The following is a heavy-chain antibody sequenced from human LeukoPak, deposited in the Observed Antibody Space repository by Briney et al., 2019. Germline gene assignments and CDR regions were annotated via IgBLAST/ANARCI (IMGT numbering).Heavy chain of an antibody. D-gene: IGHD2-21*01. V-gene: IGHV4-31*03. CDR3: ARVSFLGVAYAFDI. CDR1: GGSISNGDHY. J-gene: IGHJ3*02. Sequence: NPSETLSLTCTASGGSISNGDHYWSWIRQHPGKGLEWIGHIYYSGSTYYNPSLKSRGIISVETSKNQFSLKLSSVTAADTAMYYCARVSFLGVAYAFDIWGQGTMVTVSS. CDR2: IYYSGST.